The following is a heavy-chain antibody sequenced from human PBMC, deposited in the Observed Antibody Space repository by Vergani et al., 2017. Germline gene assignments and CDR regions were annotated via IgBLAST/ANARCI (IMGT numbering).Heavy chain of an antibody. J-gene: IGHJ4*02. Sequence: QVQLQESGPGLVKPSETLSLTCPVSGGSISSYYWSWIRQPAGKGLEWIGLIYTSGSTNYNPSLKSRVTMSVDTSKNQFSLKLISGTAADTAVYYCARERAYYGDYDYWGQGTLVTVSS. CDR3: ARERAYYGDYDY. CDR2: IYTSGST. CDR1: GGSISSYY. V-gene: IGHV4-4*07. D-gene: IGHD4-17*01.